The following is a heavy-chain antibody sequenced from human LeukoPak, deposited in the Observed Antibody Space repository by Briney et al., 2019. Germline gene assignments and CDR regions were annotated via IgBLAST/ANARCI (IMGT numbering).Heavy chain of an antibody. CDR1: GLTLSTYW. D-gene: IGHD3-22*01. Sequence: GSLRLSCAASGLTLSTYWMSWVRQAPGKGLEWVSYISSSGSTIYYADSVKGRFTISRDNAKNSLYLQVNSLRAEDTAVYYCAGERYDSSGYAAFDIWGQGTMVTVSS. CDR2: ISSSGSTI. J-gene: IGHJ3*02. V-gene: IGHV3-48*04. CDR3: AGERYDSSGYAAFDI.